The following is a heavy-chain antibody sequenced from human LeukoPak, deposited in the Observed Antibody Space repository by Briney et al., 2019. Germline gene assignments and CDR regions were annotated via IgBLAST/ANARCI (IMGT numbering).Heavy chain of an antibody. V-gene: IGHV3-30*04. Sequence: GGSLRLSCAASGFTFSSYAMHWVRQAPGKGLEWVAVISYDGSNKYYADSVKGRFTISRDNSKNTLYLQMNSLRAEDTAVYYCARPGSSLIRDAFDIWGQGTMVTVSS. CDR3: ARPGSSLIRDAFDI. D-gene: IGHD2-15*01. CDR1: GFTFSSYA. J-gene: IGHJ3*02. CDR2: ISYDGSNK.